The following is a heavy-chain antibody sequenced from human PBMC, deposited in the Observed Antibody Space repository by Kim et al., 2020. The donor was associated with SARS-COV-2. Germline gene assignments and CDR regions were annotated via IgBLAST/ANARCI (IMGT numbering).Heavy chain of an antibody. D-gene: IGHD6-13*01. V-gene: IGHV4-39*02. Sequence: CSGGPYPPPSLKSRVPISVDTSKNHFSLKLGSVTAADTAVYYCARGHAADYWGQGTLVTVSS. CDR2: CSGGP. J-gene: IGHJ4*02. CDR3: ARGHAADY.